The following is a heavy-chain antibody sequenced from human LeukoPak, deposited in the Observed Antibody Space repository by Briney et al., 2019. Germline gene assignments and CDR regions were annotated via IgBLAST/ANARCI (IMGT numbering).Heavy chain of an antibody. J-gene: IGHJ4*02. D-gene: IGHD6-6*01. Sequence: GRSLRLSCAASGFTFDDYAMHWVRQAPGKGLEWVSGISWNSGSIGYADSVKGRFTISRDNAKNSLYLQMNSLRAEDMALYYCAKDMTSSSSASFDYWGQGTLVTVSS. CDR3: AKDMTSSSSASFDY. CDR2: ISWNSGSI. V-gene: IGHV3-9*03. CDR1: GFTFDDYA.